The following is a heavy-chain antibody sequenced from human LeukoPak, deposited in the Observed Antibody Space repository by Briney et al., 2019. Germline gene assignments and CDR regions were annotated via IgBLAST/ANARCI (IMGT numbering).Heavy chain of an antibody. V-gene: IGHV4-59*01. J-gene: IGHJ3*02. Sequence: SETLSLTCTVSGGSISSYYWSWIRQPPGKGLEWIGYIYYSGSTNYNPSLKSRVTISVDTSKNQFSLRLSSVTAADTAGYYWARDGSSWYGDAFDIWGQGTMVTVSS. CDR3: ARDGSSWYGDAFDI. CDR2: IYYSGST. CDR1: GGSISSYY. D-gene: IGHD6-13*01.